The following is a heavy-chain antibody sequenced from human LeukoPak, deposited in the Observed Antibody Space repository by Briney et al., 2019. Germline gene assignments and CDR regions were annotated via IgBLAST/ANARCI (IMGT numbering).Heavy chain of an antibody. CDR1: GFMFSDYA. CDR2: IKTRGDGATT. V-gene: IGHV3-15*05. D-gene: IGHD6-13*01. J-gene: IGHJ5*02. Sequence: AGGSLRLSCAACGFMFSDYAMHWVRQTPGKGLEWVGRIKTRGDGATTDLTAPVKGRFAISRDDSKSTLYLHMNSLTIDDTAVYYCTTGAPYTSGWFSWGQGTLVTVSS. CDR3: TTGAPYTSGWFS.